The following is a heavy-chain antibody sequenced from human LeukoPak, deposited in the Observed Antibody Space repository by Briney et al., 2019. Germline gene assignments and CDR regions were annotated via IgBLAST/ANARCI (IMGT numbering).Heavy chain of an antibody. CDR3: ARDSYYGSGSYTIDY. Sequence: GGSLRLSCAASGFTFSSYWMSWVRQAPGKGLEWVANIKQDGSEKYYVDSVKGRFTISRDNAKNSLYLQMNSLRAEDTAVYYCARDSYYGSGSYTIDYWGQGTLVTVSS. CDR1: GFTFSSYW. J-gene: IGHJ4*02. CDR2: IKQDGSEK. V-gene: IGHV3-7*01. D-gene: IGHD3-10*01.